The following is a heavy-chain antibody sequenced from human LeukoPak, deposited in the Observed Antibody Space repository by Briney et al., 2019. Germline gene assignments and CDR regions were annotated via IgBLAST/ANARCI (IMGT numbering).Heavy chain of an antibody. CDR1: GGSISSSSYY. Sequence: SETLSLTCTVSGGSISSSSYYWGWIRQPPGKGLEWIGSIYYSGSTYYNPSLKSRVTISVDTSKNQFSLKLSSVTAADTAVYYCARALVDSSGYDYWGQGTLVTVSS. D-gene: IGHD3-22*01. CDR3: ARALVDSSGYDY. V-gene: IGHV4-39*01. CDR2: IYYSGST. J-gene: IGHJ4*02.